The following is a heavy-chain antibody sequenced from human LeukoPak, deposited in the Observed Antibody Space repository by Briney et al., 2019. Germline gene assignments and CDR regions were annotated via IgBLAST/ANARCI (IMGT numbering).Heavy chain of an antibody. D-gene: IGHD2-2*01. J-gene: IGHJ4*02. CDR1: GGTFSSYA. CDR3: ARDYCSSTSCLFDY. CDR2: IIPIFGTA. Sequence: ASVKVSCKASGGTFSSYAISWVRQAPGQGLEWMGGIIPIFGTANYAQKFQGRVTITADESTSTAYMELSRLRSDDTAVYYCARDYCSSTSCLFDYWGQGTLVTVSS. V-gene: IGHV1-69*13.